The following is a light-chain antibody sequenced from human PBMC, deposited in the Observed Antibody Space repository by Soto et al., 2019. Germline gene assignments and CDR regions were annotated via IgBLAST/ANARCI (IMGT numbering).Light chain of an antibody. CDR2: DVS. CDR1: QKSGPW. V-gene: IGKV1-5*01. CDR3: QQYNDYAAT. J-gene: IGKJ1*01. Sequence: DIEMVQSPSALSASVGDTVTITCRASQKSGPWLAWYQQKPGQAPKLLMYDVSSLKRGVPSRFSGSGSGTEFTLTISSLQPDDFATYYCQQYNDYAATFGQGTKV.